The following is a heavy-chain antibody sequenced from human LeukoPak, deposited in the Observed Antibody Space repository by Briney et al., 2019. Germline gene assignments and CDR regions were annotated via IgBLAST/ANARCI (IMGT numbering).Heavy chain of an antibody. CDR2: ISSSGGST. V-gene: IGHV3-23*01. CDR1: GFTFSNYG. J-gene: IGHJ1*01. CDR3: AKGGHFDSVGFTLQY. D-gene: IGHD3-3*02. Sequence: GGSLRLSCAASGFTFSNYGITWVRQTPGKVLEWVSTISSSGGSTDYADSVKGRFAISRDNSKNTLYLQMNSLRVEDTAVYYCAKGGHFDSVGFTLQYWGPGTLVTVSS.